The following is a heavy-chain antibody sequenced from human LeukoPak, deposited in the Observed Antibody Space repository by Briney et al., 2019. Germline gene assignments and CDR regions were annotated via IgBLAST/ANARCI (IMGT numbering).Heavy chain of an antibody. CDR3: ARGTPYTSSSDFDY. D-gene: IGHD6-6*01. CDR1: GFTFSSYA. J-gene: IGHJ4*02. Sequence: GGSLRLSCAASGFTFSSYAMSWVRQAPGKGLEWVSGFSGSGGSTYYADSVKGRFTISRDNSKNTLYLQMNSLRAEDTAVYYCARGTPYTSSSDFDYWGQGTLVTVSS. CDR2: FSGSGGST. V-gene: IGHV3-23*01.